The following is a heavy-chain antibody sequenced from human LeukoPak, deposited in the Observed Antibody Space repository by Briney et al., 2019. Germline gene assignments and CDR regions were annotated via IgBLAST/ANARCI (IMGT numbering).Heavy chain of an antibody. CDR1: GGTFSSYA. CDR2: IIPIFGTA. CDR3: ARVGTMVRGVMNWFDP. Sequence: AASVKVSCKASGGTFSSYAISWVRQAPGQGLEWMGGIIPIFGTANYAQKFQGRVTITADESTSTAYMELSSLRSEDTAVYYCARVGTMVRGVMNWFDPWGQGTLVTVSS. V-gene: IGHV1-69*13. J-gene: IGHJ5*02. D-gene: IGHD3-10*01.